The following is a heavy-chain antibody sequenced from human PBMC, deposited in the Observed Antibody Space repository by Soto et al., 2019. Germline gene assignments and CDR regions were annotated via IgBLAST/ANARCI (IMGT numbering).Heavy chain of an antibody. CDR3: ARGGNTALAYYYFGLEV. CDR1: GDSINTYY. CDR2: IYYSGSA. V-gene: IGHV4-59*01. Sequence: QVQLQESGPGLVKPSETLSLTCTGSGDSINTYYWTWIRQPPGKGLEWIGYIYYSGSASYNPSLKSRLTISVDPSKNQFSLRLSSVTAADTAVYYCARGGNTALAYYYFGLEVWGQGTTVTVSS. D-gene: IGHD5-18*01. J-gene: IGHJ6*02.